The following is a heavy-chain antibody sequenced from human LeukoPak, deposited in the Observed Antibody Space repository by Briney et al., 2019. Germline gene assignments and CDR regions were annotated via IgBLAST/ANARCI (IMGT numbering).Heavy chain of an antibody. V-gene: IGHV3-64*01. Sequence: PGGSLRLSCAASGFIFSDYAMHWVRQAPGKGLEYVSAISTIGGSTYYANSVKGRFTISRDNSRDTLYLHVGSLRPEDMAVYYCARGYCGSAGCYSNDAFDVWGQGTMVTVSS. CDR2: ISTIGGST. J-gene: IGHJ3*01. D-gene: IGHD2-2*01. CDR1: GFIFSDYA. CDR3: ARGYCGSAGCYSNDAFDV.